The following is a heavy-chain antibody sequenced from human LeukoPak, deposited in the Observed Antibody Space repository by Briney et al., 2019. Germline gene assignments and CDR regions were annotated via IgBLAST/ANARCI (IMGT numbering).Heavy chain of an antibody. D-gene: IGHD6-19*01. J-gene: IGHJ5*02. V-gene: IGHV3-23*01. CDR2: ISGSGGST. CDR3: AKGLAVAGSSNWFDP. Sequence: GGSLRLSCAASGFKFTSYGMSWVRQAPGKGLEWVSAISGSGGSTYYADSVKGRFTISRDNSKNTLYLQMNSLRAEDTAVYYCAKGLAVAGSSNWFDPWGQGTLVTVSS. CDR1: GFKFTSYG.